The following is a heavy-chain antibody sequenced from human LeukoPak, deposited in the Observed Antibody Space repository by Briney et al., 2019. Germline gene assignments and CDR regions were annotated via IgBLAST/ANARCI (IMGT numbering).Heavy chain of an antibody. CDR2: INPNSGGT. V-gene: IGHV1-2*04. CDR1: GYTFTGYY. CDR3: ARENDTATASPLDY. Sequence: ASVKVSCKASGYTFTGYYMHWVRQAPGQGLEWMGWINPNSGGTNYAQKFQGWVTMTRDTSISTAYMELSRLRSDDTAVYYCARENDTATASPLDYWGQGTLVTVSS. J-gene: IGHJ4*02. D-gene: IGHD5-18*01.